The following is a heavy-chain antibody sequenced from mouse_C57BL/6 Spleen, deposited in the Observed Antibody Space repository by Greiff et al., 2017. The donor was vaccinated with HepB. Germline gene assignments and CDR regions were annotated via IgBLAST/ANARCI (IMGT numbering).Heavy chain of an antibody. CDR3: ARGRLRRLYFDY. CDR1: GYTFTSYW. Sequence: QVQLQQPGAELVRPGSSVKLSCKASGYTFTSYWMDWVKQRPGQGLEWIGNIYPSDSENHYNQKFKDKATLTVDKSSSTAYMELSSLTSEDSAVYYCARGRLRRLYFDYWGQGTTLTVSS. V-gene: IGHV1-61*01. CDR2: IYPSDSEN. D-gene: IGHD2-4*01. J-gene: IGHJ2*01.